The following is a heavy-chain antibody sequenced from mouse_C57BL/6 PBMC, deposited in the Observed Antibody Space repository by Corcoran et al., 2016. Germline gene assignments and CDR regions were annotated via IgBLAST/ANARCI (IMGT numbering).Heavy chain of an antibody. CDR2: IYPGIGNT. D-gene: IGHD1-1*01. V-gene: IGHV1-76*01. CDR3: ARDTTVVANYVDC. J-gene: IGHJ2*01. CDR1: GYTFTDYY. Sequence: QVQLKQSGAELVRPGASVKLSCKASGYTFTDYYINWVTQRPGQGLEWIARIYPGIGNTYYHEKFKGKATMTAETSSSTAYMQLSSLTSEDAAVYCCARDTTVVANYVDCGGQGSALTVSA.